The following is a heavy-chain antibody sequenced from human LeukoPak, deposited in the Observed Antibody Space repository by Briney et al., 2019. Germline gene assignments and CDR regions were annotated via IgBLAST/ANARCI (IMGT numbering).Heavy chain of an antibody. CDR3: ARQKGYCSGGSCYSVLDY. CDR2: ISWNGGSI. J-gene: IGHJ4*02. Sequence: GRSLRLSCAASGFTFDDYAMHWVRQAPGKGLEWVSCISWNGGSIGYADSVKGRFTISRDNAKNSLYLQMNSLRAEDTAVYYCARQKGYCSGGSCYSVLDYWGQGTLVTVSS. V-gene: IGHV3-9*01. D-gene: IGHD2-15*01. CDR1: GFTFDDYA.